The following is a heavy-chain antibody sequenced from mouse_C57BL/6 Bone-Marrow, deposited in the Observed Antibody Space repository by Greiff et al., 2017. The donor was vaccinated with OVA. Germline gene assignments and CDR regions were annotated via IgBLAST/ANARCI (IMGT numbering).Heavy chain of an antibody. J-gene: IGHJ3*01. V-gene: IGHV5-9-1*02. CDR3: TREWLRRRGFAY. CDR2: ISSGGDYI. Sequence: EVQVVESGEGLVKPGGSLKLSCAASGFTFSSYAMSWVRQTPEKRLEWVAYISSGGDYIYYADTVKGRFTISRDKARNTLYLQMSSLKSEDTAMYYCTREWLRRRGFAYWGQGTLVTVSA. D-gene: IGHD2-2*01. CDR1: GFTFSSYA.